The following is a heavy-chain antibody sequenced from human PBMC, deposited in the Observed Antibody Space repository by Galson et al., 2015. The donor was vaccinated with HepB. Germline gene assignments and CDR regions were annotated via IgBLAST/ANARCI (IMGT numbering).Heavy chain of an antibody. CDR1: GFTFSSYA. CDR2: ISGSGGST. J-gene: IGHJ4*02. V-gene: IGHV3-23*01. Sequence: SLRLSCAASGFTFSSYAMSWVRQAPGKGLEWVSAISGSGGSTYYADSVKGRFTISRDNSKNTLYLQMNSLRAEDTTVYYCAKLPAATGRLWVQKVGYFDYWGQGTLVTVSS. D-gene: IGHD1-26*01. CDR3: AKLPAATGRLWVQKVGYFDY.